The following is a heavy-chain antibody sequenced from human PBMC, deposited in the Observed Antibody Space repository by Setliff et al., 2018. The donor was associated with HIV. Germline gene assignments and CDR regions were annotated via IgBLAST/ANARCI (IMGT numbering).Heavy chain of an antibody. J-gene: IGHJ4*02. CDR2: IYYSGST. CDR3: ARQTNVLQFLEWAYYFDY. CDR1: GGSISSHY. Sequence: LSLTCTVSGGSISSHYWSWIRQPPGKGLEWIGCIYYSGSTNYNPSLKSRVTISVDTSKNQFSLKLSSVTAADTAVYYCARQTNVLQFLEWAYYFDYWGQGTLVTVSS. V-gene: IGHV4-59*11. D-gene: IGHD3-3*01.